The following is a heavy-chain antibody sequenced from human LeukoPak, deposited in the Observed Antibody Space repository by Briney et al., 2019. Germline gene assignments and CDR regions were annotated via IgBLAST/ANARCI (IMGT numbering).Heavy chain of an antibody. CDR3: AKGHRLCTSGNCNSQVDY. D-gene: IGHD2-15*01. Sequence: GGSLRLSCAASGFTFTNFVMSWVRQAPGKGLEWISTVSASGAQTYFADSVKGRFTFSRDNSKNTLYLQMYSLRVEDTATYYCAKGHRLCTSGNCNSQVDYWGHGTLVTVSP. V-gene: IGHV3-23*01. CDR1: GFTFTNFV. CDR2: VSASGAQT. J-gene: IGHJ4*01.